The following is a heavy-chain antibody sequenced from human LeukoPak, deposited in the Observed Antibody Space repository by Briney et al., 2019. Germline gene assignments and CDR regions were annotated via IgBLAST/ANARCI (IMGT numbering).Heavy chain of an antibody. Sequence: GGSLRLSCAASGFTFRIYAMSWVRQAPGRGLEWVSSVSGSGASTNYADSVKGRFTISRDNSKNTVYMQMDSLSAEDTAVYYCAKDIGSGWNVFNYWGQGTLVTVSS. V-gene: IGHV3-23*01. CDR1: GFTFRIYA. D-gene: IGHD6-19*01. CDR2: VSGSGAST. J-gene: IGHJ4*02. CDR3: AKDIGSGWNVFNY.